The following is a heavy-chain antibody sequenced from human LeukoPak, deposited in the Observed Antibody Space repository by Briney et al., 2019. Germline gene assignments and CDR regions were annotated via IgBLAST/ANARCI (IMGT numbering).Heavy chain of an antibody. CDR2: IYYSGST. J-gene: IGHJ5*02. Sequence: SETLSLTCTVSGGSISSYYWSWIRQPPGKGLEWIGYIYYSGSTNYNPSLKGRVTISVDTSKNQFSLKLSSVTAADTAVYYCARSVLGYCSGGSCYPPYNWFDPWGQGTLVTVSS. CDR3: ARSVLGYCSGGSCYPPYNWFDP. CDR1: GGSISSYY. V-gene: IGHV4-59*08. D-gene: IGHD2-15*01.